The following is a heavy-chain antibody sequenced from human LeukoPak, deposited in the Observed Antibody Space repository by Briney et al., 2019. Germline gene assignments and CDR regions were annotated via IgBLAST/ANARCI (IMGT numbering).Heavy chain of an antibody. J-gene: IGHJ3*02. CDR3: ARGALSSLFDI. CDR1: GFTFNKSP. CDR2: ISDHGGTT. Sequence: GGSLRLSCAASGFTFNKSPMSWVRQAPGEGLKWVSSISDHGGTTYHADSVKGRSSISRDNSRNTLYLQMNSLSAEDAAVYYCARGALSSLFDIWGQGTIVTVSS. V-gene: IGHV3-23*01. D-gene: IGHD1-26*01.